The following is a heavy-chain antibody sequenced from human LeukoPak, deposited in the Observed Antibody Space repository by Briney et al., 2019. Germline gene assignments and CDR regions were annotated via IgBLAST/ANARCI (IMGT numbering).Heavy chain of an antibody. V-gene: IGHV3-21*01. J-gene: IGHJ1*01. CDR3: ARDDVVVVPAAASAEYFQH. Sequence: GGSLRLSCAASGFTFSSYSMNWVRQAPGKGLEWVSSISSSSSYIYYADSVKGRFTISRDNAKNSLYLQMNSLRAEDTAVYYCARDDVVVVPAAASAEYFQHWGQGTLVTVSS. CDR1: GFTFSSYS. D-gene: IGHD2-2*01. CDR2: ISSSSSYI.